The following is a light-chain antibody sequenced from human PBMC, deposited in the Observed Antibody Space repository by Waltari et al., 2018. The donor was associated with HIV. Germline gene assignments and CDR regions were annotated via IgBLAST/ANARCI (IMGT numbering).Light chain of an antibody. CDR2: DAS. Sequence: DIQMTQSPSSLSASVGDSVSITFRASQSVSNKVIWYQQKPGKAPKVLIYDASSLQSGVPSRFSGSGSGTDFTLTINSLQPDDFATYFCQQTYSSPQTFGPGTKVDIK. CDR3: QQTYSSPQT. J-gene: IGKJ3*01. V-gene: IGKV1-39*01. CDR1: QSVSNK.